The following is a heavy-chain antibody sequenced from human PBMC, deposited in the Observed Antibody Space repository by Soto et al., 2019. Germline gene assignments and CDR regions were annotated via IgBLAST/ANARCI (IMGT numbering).Heavy chain of an antibody. J-gene: IGHJ4*02. V-gene: IGHV3-23*01. CDR3: AKFGMATTKRRPPYYIDS. CDR1: GFTFSNYA. D-gene: IGHD1-1*01. CDR2: ISGSGGST. Sequence: EVQVLESGGGLVQPGGSLRLSCAASGFTFSNYAMSWVRQAPGKGLEWVSSISGSGGSTYYADSVKGRFTFSRDNSKNALYLQMNSLRAEDPAVYYCAKFGMATTKRRPPYYIDSWGQGSLVTVAS.